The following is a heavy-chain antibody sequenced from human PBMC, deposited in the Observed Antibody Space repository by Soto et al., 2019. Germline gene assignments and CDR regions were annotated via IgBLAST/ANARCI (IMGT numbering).Heavy chain of an antibody. Sequence: PETLSLTCTVSGGSISSSSYYWGWIRQPPGKGLEWIGSIYYSGSTYYNPSLKSRVTISVDTSKNQFSLKLSSVTAADTAVYYCARGPSGDPLWGYYYYGMDVWGQGTTVTVSS. D-gene: IGHD7-27*01. CDR1: GGSISSSSYY. J-gene: IGHJ6*02. CDR2: IYYSGST. V-gene: IGHV4-39*01. CDR3: ARGPSGDPLWGYYYYGMDV.